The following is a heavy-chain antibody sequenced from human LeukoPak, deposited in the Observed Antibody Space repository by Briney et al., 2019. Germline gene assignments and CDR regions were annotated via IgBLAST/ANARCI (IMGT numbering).Heavy chain of an antibody. CDR3: ARGLTPPYYYGSGRDYYYMDV. J-gene: IGHJ6*03. CDR2: ISSSGSTI. CDR1: GFTFSSYE. V-gene: IGHV3-48*03. Sequence: PGGSLRLSCAASGFTFSSYEMNWVRQAPGKGLEWVSYISSSGSTIYYADSVKGRFTISRDNAKNSLYLQMNSLRAEDTAVYYCARGLTPPYYYGSGRDYYYMDVWGKGTTVTISS. D-gene: IGHD3-10*01.